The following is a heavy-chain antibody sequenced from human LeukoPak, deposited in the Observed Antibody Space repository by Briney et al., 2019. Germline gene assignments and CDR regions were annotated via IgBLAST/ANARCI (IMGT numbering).Heavy chain of an antibody. J-gene: IGHJ4*02. CDR3: ARDWSGYSYGYYFDY. D-gene: IGHD5-18*01. Sequence: ASVKVSCKASGGTFSSYAISWVRQAPGQGLEWMGWIIPIFGTANYAQKFQGRVTITTDESTSTAYMELSSLRSEDTAVYYCARDWSGYSYGYYFDYWGQGTLVTVSS. V-gene: IGHV1-69*05. CDR1: GGTFSSYA. CDR2: IIPIFGTA.